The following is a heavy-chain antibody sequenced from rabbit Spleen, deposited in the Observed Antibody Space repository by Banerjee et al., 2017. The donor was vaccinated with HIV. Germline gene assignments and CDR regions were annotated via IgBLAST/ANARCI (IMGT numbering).Heavy chain of an antibody. J-gene: IGHJ6*01. CDR3: AGDTGSSFSTYGMDL. V-gene: IGHV1S40*01. Sequence: QSLEESGGGLVQPEGSLTLTCKASGIDFSSYYYMCWVRQAPGKGLEWIACIYAGSSGSTYYASWAKGRFTISKTSSTTVTLQMTSLTAADTATYFCAGDTGSSFSTYGMDLWGPGTLVTVS. D-gene: IGHD8-1*01. CDR1: GIDFSSYYY. CDR2: IYAGSSGST.